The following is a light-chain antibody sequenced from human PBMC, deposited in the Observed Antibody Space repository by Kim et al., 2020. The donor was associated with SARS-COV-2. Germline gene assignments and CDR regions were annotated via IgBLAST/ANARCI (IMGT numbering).Light chain of an antibody. J-gene: IGLJ2*01. CDR2: GKN. CDR3: NSRHSSGNHLV. CDR1: SLRSYY. Sequence: ALGQTVRIKCQGDSLRSYYASWYQQKPGQAPVLVIYGKNNRPSGIPDRFSGSSSGNTASLTITGAQAEDEADYYCNSRHSSGNHLVFGGGTQLTVL. V-gene: IGLV3-19*01.